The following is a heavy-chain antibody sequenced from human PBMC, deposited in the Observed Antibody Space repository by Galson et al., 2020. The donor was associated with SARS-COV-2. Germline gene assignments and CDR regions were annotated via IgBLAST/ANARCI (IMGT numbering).Heavy chain of an antibody. D-gene: IGHD5-18*01. J-gene: IGHJ4*02. CDR2: ISSSSSYI. CDR1: GFTFSSYS. Sequence: NSGGSLRLSCAASGFTFSSYSMNWVRQAPGKGLEWVSSISSSSSYIYYADSVKGRFTISRDNAKNSLYLQMNSLRAEDTAVYYCARDQWIQLWFPDYWGQGTLVTVSS. CDR3: ARDQWIQLWFPDY. V-gene: IGHV3-21*01.